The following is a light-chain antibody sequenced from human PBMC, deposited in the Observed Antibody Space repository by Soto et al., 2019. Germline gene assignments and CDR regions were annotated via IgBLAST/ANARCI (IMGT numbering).Light chain of an antibody. CDR3: QQFSSYPLT. CDR2: DAS. Sequence: EIVLTQSPGTLSLSPGERATLSCRSSQTVRNNYLAWYQQKPGQAPRVLIYDASSRATGIPDRFSGGGSGTDFTLTISRLEPEDFAVYYCQQFSSYPLTFGGGTRLEIK. CDR1: QTVRNNY. V-gene: IGKV3-20*01. J-gene: IGKJ5*01.